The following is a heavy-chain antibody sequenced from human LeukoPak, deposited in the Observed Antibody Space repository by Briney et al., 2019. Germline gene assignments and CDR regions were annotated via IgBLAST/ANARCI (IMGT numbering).Heavy chain of an antibody. Sequence: GESLKISCKGSGYTFTNYWIGWVRQMPGKGLEWMGIINRGDSDATYSPSFQGQVIISVDKSINTAYLQWSSLKASDTAIYYCARRLLYNWWFEPWGQGTLVTVSS. D-gene: IGHD1-1*01. CDR2: INRGDSDA. CDR1: GYTFTNYW. V-gene: IGHV5-51*01. J-gene: IGHJ5*02. CDR3: ARRLLYNWWFEP.